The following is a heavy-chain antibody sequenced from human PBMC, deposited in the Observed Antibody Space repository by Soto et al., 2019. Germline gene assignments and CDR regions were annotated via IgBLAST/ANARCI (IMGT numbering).Heavy chain of an antibody. D-gene: IGHD6-13*01. V-gene: IGHV4-34*01. CDR3: ARRQSSSWYGL. CDR2: INHSGST. CDR1: GGSFSGYY. J-gene: IGHJ4*02. Sequence: SETLSLTCAVYGGSFSGYYWTWIRQPPGKGLEWIREINHSGSTNYNPSLKSRVTISVDTSKNQFSLKLSSVTAADTAVYYCARRQSSSWYGLWGQGTLVT.